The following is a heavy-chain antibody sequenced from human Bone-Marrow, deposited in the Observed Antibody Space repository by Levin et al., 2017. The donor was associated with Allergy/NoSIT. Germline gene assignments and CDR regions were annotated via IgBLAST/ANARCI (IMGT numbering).Heavy chain of an antibody. CDR3: ARDRVTTNWYFDL. Sequence: PGESLKISCSASGFNFSSYWMHWVRQAPGKGLVWVSRINRDGSSTSYADSVKGRFTISRDNAKNTLDLHMNSLRAEDTSVYYCARDRVTTNWYFDLWSRGTLVTVSS. CDR1: GFNFSSYW. J-gene: IGHJ2*01. CDR2: INRDGSST. D-gene: IGHD4-17*01. V-gene: IGHV3-74*01.